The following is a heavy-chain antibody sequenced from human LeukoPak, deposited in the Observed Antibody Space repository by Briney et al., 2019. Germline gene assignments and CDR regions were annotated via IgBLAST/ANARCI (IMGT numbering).Heavy chain of an antibody. Sequence: ASVKVSCKVSGYTLTELSMHWVRQAPGKGLEWMGGFDPEDGETIYAQKLQGRVTMTEDTSTDTAYMELSSLRSEDTAVYYCATVERWFGEPSYYFDYWGQGTLVTVSS. CDR2: FDPEDGET. CDR1: GYTLTELS. D-gene: IGHD3-10*01. CDR3: ATVERWFGEPSYYFDY. J-gene: IGHJ4*02. V-gene: IGHV1-24*01.